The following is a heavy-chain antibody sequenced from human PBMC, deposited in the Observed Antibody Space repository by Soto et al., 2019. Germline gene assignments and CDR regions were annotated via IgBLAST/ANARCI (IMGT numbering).Heavy chain of an antibody. Sequence: QVQLQQWGAGLLKPSETLSLTCAVYGGSFSGYYWSWIRQPPGKGLEWIGEINHSGSTNYNPSLKSRVTMSVDTAKNQFSLKLNSVTAADTAVYYCARGRRTAVTIDYWGQGTLVTVSS. CDR3: ARGRRTAVTIDY. J-gene: IGHJ4*02. V-gene: IGHV4-34*01. CDR2: INHSGST. CDR1: GGSFSGYY. D-gene: IGHD4-17*01.